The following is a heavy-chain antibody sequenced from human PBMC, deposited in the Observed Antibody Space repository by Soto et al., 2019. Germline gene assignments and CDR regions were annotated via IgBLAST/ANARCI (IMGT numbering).Heavy chain of an antibody. CDR2: IWYDGSNK. D-gene: IGHD5-12*01. J-gene: IGHJ6*02. CDR1: GFTFSSYG. CDR3: ARDRAIVATILLNYYYGMDV. Sequence: QVQLVESGGGVVQPGRSLRLSCAASGFTFSSYGMHWVRQAPGKGLEWVAVIWYDGSNKYYADSVKGRFTISRDNSKNTLYLKMNSLRAEDTAVYYCARDRAIVATILLNYYYGMDVWGQGTTVTVSS. V-gene: IGHV3-33*01.